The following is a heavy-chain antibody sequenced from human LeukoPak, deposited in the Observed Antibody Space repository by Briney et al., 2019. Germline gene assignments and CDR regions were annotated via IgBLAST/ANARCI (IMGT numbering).Heavy chain of an antibody. D-gene: IGHD5-24*01. CDR1: GGTFSSYA. CDR3: ARAQEMATIRLLGNGAFDI. J-gene: IGHJ3*02. CDR2: IIPILGIA. Sequence: SVKVSCKASGGTFSSYAISWVRQAPGQGLEWMGRIIPILGIANYAQKFQGRVTITADKSTSTAYMELSSLRSEDTAVYYCARAQEMATIRLLGNGAFDICGQGTMVAVSS. V-gene: IGHV1-69*04.